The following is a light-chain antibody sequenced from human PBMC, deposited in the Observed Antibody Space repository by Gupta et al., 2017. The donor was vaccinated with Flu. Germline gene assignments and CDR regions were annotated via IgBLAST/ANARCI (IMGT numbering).Light chain of an antibody. Sequence: QSALTQPRSVSGSPGQSVIISCTGTSSDVGGYNYVSWYQQHPGKAPKLMIYDVSKRPSGVPDRFSGSKSGNTASLTISGLQAEDEAYYYCCSYAGSPWVFGGGTKLTVL. V-gene: IGLV2-11*01. CDR2: DVS. CDR1: SSDVGGYNY. CDR3: CSYAGSPWV. J-gene: IGLJ3*02.